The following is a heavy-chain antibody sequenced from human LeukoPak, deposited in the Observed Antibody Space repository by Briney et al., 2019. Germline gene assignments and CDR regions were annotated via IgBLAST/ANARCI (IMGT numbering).Heavy chain of an antibody. CDR1: GGSFSGYY. D-gene: IGHD1-26*01. CDR2: TNHSGST. Sequence: SETLSLTCAVYGGSFSGYYWSWIRQPPGKGLEWIGETNHSGSTNYNPSLKSRVTISVDTSKNQFSLKLSSVTAADTAVYYCARGRYSGSYYGIRYYYYGMDVWGQGTTVTVSS. J-gene: IGHJ6*02. CDR3: ARGRYSGSYYGIRYYYYGMDV. V-gene: IGHV4-34*01.